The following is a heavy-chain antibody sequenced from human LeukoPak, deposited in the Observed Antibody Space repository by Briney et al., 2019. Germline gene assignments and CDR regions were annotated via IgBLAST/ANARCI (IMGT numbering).Heavy chain of an antibody. J-gene: IGHJ4*02. D-gene: IGHD3-22*01. CDR3: ARAGPLLLSDY. Sequence: ASVKVSCKASGYTFTSYAMHWVRQAPGQRFEWMGWINAGNGNTKYSQKFQGRVTFTRDTSASTAYMELSSLRSEDTAVYYCARAGPLLLSDYWGQGTLVTVSS. CDR1: GYTFTSYA. CDR2: INAGNGNT. V-gene: IGHV1-3*01.